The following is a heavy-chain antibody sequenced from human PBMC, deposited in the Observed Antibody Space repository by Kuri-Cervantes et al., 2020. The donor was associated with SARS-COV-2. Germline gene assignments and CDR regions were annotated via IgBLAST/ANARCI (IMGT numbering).Heavy chain of an antibody. J-gene: IGHJ4*02. CDR2: TFYRSKWHN. V-gene: IGHV6-1*01. D-gene: IGHD6-19*01. CDR1: GDSVSGNSAA. Sequence: LRLSCAISGDSVSGNSAAWIWIRQSPSRGLEWLGRTFYRSKWHNDYAVSVKGRITISPDTSKNQFSLRLNSVTPEDTAVYYCAGGSSGRDYWGQGTLVTVSS. CDR3: AGGSSGRDY.